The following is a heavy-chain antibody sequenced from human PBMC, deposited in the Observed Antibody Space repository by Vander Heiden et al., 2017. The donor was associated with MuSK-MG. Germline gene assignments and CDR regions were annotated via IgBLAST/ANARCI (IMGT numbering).Heavy chain of an antibody. CDR3: ARHGRRQQLAQDY. CDR1: GGSLSSIRYY. Sequence: QLQLQESGPGLVKPSETLSLPCTVSGGSLSSIRYYWGWIRQPPGKGLDCMGRCYYRGGTYYNPALKSRVTISVDTPKNKCSLKLRSVTAADTAVYYFARHGRRQQLAQDYWGQGTMVTVYS. CDR2: CYYRGGT. D-gene: IGHD6-13*01. V-gene: IGHV4-39*01. J-gene: IGHJ4*02.